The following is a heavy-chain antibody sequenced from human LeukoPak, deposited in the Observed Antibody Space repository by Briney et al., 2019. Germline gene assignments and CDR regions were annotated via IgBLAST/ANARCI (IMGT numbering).Heavy chain of an antibody. V-gene: IGHV4-34*01. CDR3: ARHPLRSPTYYFDY. Sequence: KPSETLSLTCAVYDGSFSGYYCSWIRQPPGKGLEWIGEINHSGSANYNPSLKSRVTIFLDTSKNQFSLNLSSVTAADTAVYYCARHPLRSPTYYFDYWGQGTLVTVSS. CDR1: DGSFSGYY. CDR2: INHSGSA. D-gene: IGHD4-17*01. J-gene: IGHJ4*02.